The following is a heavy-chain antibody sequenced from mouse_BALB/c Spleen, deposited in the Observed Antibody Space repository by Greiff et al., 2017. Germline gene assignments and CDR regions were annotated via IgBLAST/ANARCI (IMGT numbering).Heavy chain of an antibody. J-gene: IGHJ1*01. Sequence: EVKLVESGPGLVKPSQSLSLTCSVTGYSITSGYYWNWIRQFPGNKLEWMGYISYDGSNNYNPSLKNRISITRDTSKNQFFLKLNSVTTEDTATYYCARDRGYYGSSMSYWYFDVWGAGTTVTVSS. CDR2: ISYDGSN. CDR3: ARDRGYYGSSMSYWYFDV. CDR1: GYSITSGYY. V-gene: IGHV3-6*02. D-gene: IGHD1-1*01.